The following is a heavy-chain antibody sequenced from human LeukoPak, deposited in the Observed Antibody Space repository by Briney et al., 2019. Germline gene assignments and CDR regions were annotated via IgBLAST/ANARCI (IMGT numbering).Heavy chain of an antibody. V-gene: IGHV1-2*02. J-gene: IGHJ5*02. Sequence: ASVKVSCKASGYTFTGYYMHWVRQAPGQGLEWMGWINPNSGGTNYAQKFQGRVTMTRDTSLSTAYMELSSLRSDDTAVYYCARDEKGGYVSWGQGTLVTVSS. D-gene: IGHD5-12*01. CDR1: GYTFTGYY. CDR3: ARDEKGGYVS. CDR2: INPNSGGT.